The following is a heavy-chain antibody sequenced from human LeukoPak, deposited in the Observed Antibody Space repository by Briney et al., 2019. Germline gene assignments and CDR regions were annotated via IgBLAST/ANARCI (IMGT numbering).Heavy chain of an antibody. V-gene: IGHV1-18*01. CDR2: ISAYNGNT. Sequence: AASVKVSCKASGYTFTSYGISWVRQAPGQGLEWMGWISAYNGNTNYAQKLQGRVTMTTDTSTSAAYMELRSLRSDDTAVYYCARVVSSSWYSSCLGHDYWGQGTLVTVSS. CDR3: ARVVSSSWYSSCLGHDY. D-gene: IGHD6-13*01. CDR1: GYTFTSYG. J-gene: IGHJ4*02.